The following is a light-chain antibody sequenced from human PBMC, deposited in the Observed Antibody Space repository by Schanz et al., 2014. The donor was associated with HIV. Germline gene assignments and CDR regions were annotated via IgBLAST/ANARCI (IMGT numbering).Light chain of an antibody. CDR2: DAS. J-gene: IGKJ1*01. CDR1: QSVSSN. CDR3: QHYGSSRWT. V-gene: IGKV3-15*01. Sequence: EIVMTQSPVTLSVSPGERATLSCRASQSVSSNLAWYQQKPGQAPRLLIFDASTRATGIPVRFSGSGSGTEFTLTISSLQSEDFAVYYCQHYGSSRWTFGQGTKVEIK.